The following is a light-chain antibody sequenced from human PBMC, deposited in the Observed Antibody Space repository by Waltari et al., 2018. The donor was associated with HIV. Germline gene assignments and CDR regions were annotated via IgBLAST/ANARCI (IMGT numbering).Light chain of an antibody. CDR2: GAS. V-gene: IGKV1-33*01. CDR1: EDIVTF. Sequence: IQMSQSPSALSASMNYNITITSQANEDIVTFLNLYQQKPGTAPNLFIYGASNLQSGVPSSFSGRRSGTFFSLTITSTRPEDAAIYYCQQYRSLPLTFGQGTKLDI. J-gene: IGKJ2*01. CDR3: QQYRSLPLT.